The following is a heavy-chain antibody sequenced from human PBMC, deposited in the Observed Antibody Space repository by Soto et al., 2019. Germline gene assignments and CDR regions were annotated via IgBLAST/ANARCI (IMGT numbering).Heavy chain of an antibody. V-gene: IGHV3-9*01. Sequence: PGGSLRLSCAASGFTFDDYAMHWVRQAPGKGLEWVSGISWNSGSIGYADSVKGRFTISRDNAKNSLYLQMNSLRAEDTALYYCAKGAVLLWFGDPKPDWFDPWGQGTLVTVSS. J-gene: IGHJ5*02. D-gene: IGHD3-10*01. CDR1: GFTFDDYA. CDR2: ISWNSGSI. CDR3: AKGAVLLWFGDPKPDWFDP.